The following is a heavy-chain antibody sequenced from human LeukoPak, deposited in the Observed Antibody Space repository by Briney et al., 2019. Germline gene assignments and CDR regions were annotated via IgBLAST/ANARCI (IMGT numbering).Heavy chain of an antibody. Sequence: PSETLSLTCTVSGGSSSSGSYYWSWIWQPAGKGLEWIGRIYTSGSTKYNPSLKSRVIISVDTSKNQFSLRLSSVTAADTAVYYCARTAVTPGSSDAFDIWGQGTMVTVSS. J-gene: IGHJ3*02. V-gene: IGHV4-61*02. CDR1: GGSSSSGSYY. D-gene: IGHD4-17*01. CDR2: IYTSGST. CDR3: ARTAVTPGSSDAFDI.